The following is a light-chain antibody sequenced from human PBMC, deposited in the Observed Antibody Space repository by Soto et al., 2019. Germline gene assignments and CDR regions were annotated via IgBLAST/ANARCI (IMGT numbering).Light chain of an antibody. V-gene: IGKV3-15*01. J-gene: IGKJ2*01. CDR3: QQYNSWPPYT. Sequence: EIVMTQSPATLSVSPGERATLSCRASQSVSSNLAWYQQKPGQAPRLLIYGASTRATGIPARFSGSGSGTECHLTISSLQSEDFAVSYCQQYNSWPPYTFGQGTKLEIK. CDR1: QSVSSN. CDR2: GAS.